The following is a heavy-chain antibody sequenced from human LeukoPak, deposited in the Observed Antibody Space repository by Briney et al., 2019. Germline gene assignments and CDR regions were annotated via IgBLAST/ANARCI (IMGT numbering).Heavy chain of an antibody. CDR2: ISGLDGTT. Sequence: AGGSLRLSCAASGFTLGSYAMSWVRQAPEKGLEWVSSISGLDGTTFYADSVKGRFTISRDSSKNTLYLQMNSLRAEDTAVYYCAKEHSGSYPDPNRENWFDPWGQGTLVTVSS. CDR1: GFTLGSYA. J-gene: IGHJ5*02. CDR3: AKEHSGSYPDPNRENWFDP. V-gene: IGHV3-23*01. D-gene: IGHD3-10*01.